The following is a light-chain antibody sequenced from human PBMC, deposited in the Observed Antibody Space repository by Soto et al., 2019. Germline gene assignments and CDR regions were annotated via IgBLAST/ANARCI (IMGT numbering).Light chain of an antibody. J-gene: IGLJ1*01. CDR1: SSDVGNYNY. V-gene: IGLV2-14*01. Sequence: QSVLTQPASVSGSPGQSITISCTGTSSDVGNYNYVSWYQQHPGKAPKLMIYDVSNRPSGVSNRFSGSKSGITASLTISGLQAEDEADYYCSSYTSGSTYVFGTGTKVTV. CDR3: SSYTSGSTYV. CDR2: DVS.